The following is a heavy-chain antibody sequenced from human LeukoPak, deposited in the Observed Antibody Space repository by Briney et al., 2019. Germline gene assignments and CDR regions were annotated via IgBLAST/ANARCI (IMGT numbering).Heavy chain of an antibody. CDR1: GGSISSYY. Sequence: SETLSLTCTASGGSISSYYWSWIRQPPGKGLEWIGYIYYSGSTNYNPSLKSRVTISVDTSKNQFSLKLSSVTAADTAVYYCARVVGATPPNGYYYYYMDVWGKGTTVTVSS. D-gene: IGHD1-26*01. CDR3: ARVVGATPPNGYYYYYMDV. J-gene: IGHJ6*03. V-gene: IGHV4-59*01. CDR2: IYYSGST.